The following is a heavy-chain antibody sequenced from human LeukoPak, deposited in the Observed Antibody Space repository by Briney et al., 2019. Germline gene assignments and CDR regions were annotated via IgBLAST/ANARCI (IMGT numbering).Heavy chain of an antibody. V-gene: IGHV3-7*01. CDR1: GFTVSSYW. J-gene: IGHJ3*02. CDR2: IKHDGSEK. D-gene: IGHD4-17*01. CDR3: ARDDYGDYGAFDI. Sequence: HPGGSLRLSCAASGFTVSSYWMSWVRQAPGKGLEWVANIKHDGSEKYYVDSVKGRFTISRDNAKNSLYLQMNSLRAEDTAVYYCARDDYGDYGAFDIWGQGTMVTVSS.